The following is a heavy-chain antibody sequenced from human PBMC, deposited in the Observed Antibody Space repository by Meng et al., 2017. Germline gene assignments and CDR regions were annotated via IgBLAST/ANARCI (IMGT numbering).Heavy chain of an antibody. V-gene: IGHV4-4*02. CDR1: FVPISIVYL. CDR2: IYQSGST. CDR3: ARVGIMGICVSLV. J-gene: IGHJ6*02. Sequence: QRQECGTGLWQCVGPLALPVSCLFVPISIVYLCGWGRQPPGKGLEWIGEIYQSGSTNYNPSLKSRVTISVDKSKNQFSLKLSSVTAADTAVYYCARVGIMGICVSLVWGQGTTVTVSS. D-gene: IGHD2-8*01.